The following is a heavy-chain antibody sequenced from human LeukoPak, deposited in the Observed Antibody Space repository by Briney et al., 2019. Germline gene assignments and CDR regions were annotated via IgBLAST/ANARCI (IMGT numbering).Heavy chain of an antibody. CDR3: ARVGCGADCPGAFDI. CDR1: GYTFTSYP. CDR2: ISAYNGNT. V-gene: IGHV1-18*01. Sequence: RASVKVSCKASGYTFTSYPISWVRQAPGQGLEWMGWISAYNGNTNYPQRLQGRVTMTTDASTSTAYRELRSLRSDDTAVYYCARVGCGADCPGAFDIWGQGTMVTVSS. D-gene: IGHD2-21*01. J-gene: IGHJ3*02.